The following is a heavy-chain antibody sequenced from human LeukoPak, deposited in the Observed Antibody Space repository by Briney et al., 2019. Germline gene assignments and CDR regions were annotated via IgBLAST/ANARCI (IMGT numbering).Heavy chain of an antibody. CDR1: GFTFSSYA. CDR2: IRNDGSNQ. V-gene: IGHV3-30*04. Sequence: GGSLRLSCAASGFTFSSYAMHWVRQAPGKGLEWVGVIRNDGSNQYYADSVKGQFTISRDNSKNTLYLQMNSLRVDDTAYCARETQQIQLSNPLDIWGQGTMVTVSS. J-gene: IGHJ3*02. D-gene: IGHD5-18*01. CDR3: ARETQQIQLSNPLDI.